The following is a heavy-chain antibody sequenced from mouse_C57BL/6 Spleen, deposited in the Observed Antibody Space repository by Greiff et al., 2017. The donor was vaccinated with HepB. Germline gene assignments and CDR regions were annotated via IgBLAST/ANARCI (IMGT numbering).Heavy chain of an antibody. CDR2: IWSGGST. CDR3: ARNGYGNLYFDV. J-gene: IGHJ1*03. D-gene: IGHD2-1*01. V-gene: IGHV2-2*01. Sequence: VKLMESGPGLVQPSQSLSITCTVSGFSLTSYGVHWVRQSPGKGLEWLGVIWSGGSTDYNAAFISRLSISKDNSTSQVFFKMNSLQADDTAIYYCARNGYGNLYFDVWGTGTTVTVSS. CDR1: GFSLTSYG.